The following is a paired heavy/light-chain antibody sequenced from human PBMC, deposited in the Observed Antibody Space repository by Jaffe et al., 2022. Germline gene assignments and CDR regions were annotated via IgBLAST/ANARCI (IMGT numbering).Light chain of an antibody. Sequence: SYVLTQPPSVSVAPGQTARITCGGNNIGSKSVHWYQQKPGQAPVLVVYDDSDRPSGIPERFSGSNSGNTATLTISRVEAGDEADYYCQVWDSSSAYVFGTGTKVTVL. CDR3: QVWDSSSAYV. V-gene: IGLV3-21*02. CDR2: DDS. J-gene: IGLJ1*01. CDR1: NIGSKS.
Heavy chain of an antibody. V-gene: IGHV3-43D*04. CDR3: AKDIASADYGPASYFDY. CDR2: ISWDGGST. D-gene: IGHD4-17*01. J-gene: IGHJ4*02. CDR1: GFTFDDYA. Sequence: EVQLVESGGVVVQPGGSLRLSCAASGFTFDDYAMHWVRQAPGKGLEWVSLISWDGGSTYYADSVKGRFTISRDNSKNSLYLQMNSLRAEDTALYYCAKDIASADYGPASYFDYWGQGTLVTVSS.